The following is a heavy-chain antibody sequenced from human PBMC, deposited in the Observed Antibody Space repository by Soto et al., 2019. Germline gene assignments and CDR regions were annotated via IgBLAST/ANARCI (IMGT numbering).Heavy chain of an antibody. Sequence: SETLSLTCTVSGGSISSYYWSWIRQPAGKGLEWIGRIYTSGSTNYNPSLKSRVTMSVDTSKNQLSLKLSSVTAADTAVYYCAVLWAVAGTWWFDPWGQGTLVTVSS. J-gene: IGHJ5*02. V-gene: IGHV4-4*07. D-gene: IGHD6-19*01. CDR3: AVLWAVAGTWWFDP. CDR1: GGSISSYY. CDR2: IYTSGST.